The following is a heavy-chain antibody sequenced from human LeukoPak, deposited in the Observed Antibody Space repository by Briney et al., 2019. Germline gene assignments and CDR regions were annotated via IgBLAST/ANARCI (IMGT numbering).Heavy chain of an antibody. CDR1: GFTFDDYA. CDR2: ISGDGGST. V-gene: IGHV3-43*02. J-gene: IGHJ6*02. D-gene: IGHD6-19*01. CDR3: AKEGNSGWYEYYYYYGMDV. Sequence: PGGSLRLSCAASGFTFDDYAMHWVRQAPGKGLEWVSLISGDGGSTYYADSVKGRFTISRDNSKNSLYLQMNSLRTEDTALYYCAKEGNSGWYEYYYYYGMDVWGQGTTVTVSS.